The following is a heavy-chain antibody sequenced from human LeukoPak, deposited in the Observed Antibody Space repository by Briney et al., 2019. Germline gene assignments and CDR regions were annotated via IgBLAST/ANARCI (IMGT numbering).Heavy chain of an antibody. CDR2: IWSDGSNE. Sequence: PGGSLRLSCAASGFTFSSYGMNWVRQAPGKGLEWVAIIWSDGSNEYYADSVKGRFTISRDNSKNMFYLQMNSLRAEDTAVYYCARSSAATYYYYGMDVWGQGTTVTVSS. CDR3: ARSSAATYYYYGMDV. J-gene: IGHJ6*02. V-gene: IGHV3-33*01. CDR1: GFTFSSYG. D-gene: IGHD2-2*01.